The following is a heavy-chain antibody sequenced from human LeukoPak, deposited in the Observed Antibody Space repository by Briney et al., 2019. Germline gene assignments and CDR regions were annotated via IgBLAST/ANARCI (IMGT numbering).Heavy chain of an antibody. CDR1: GGSISSYNW. Sequence: PSETLSLTCAVSGGSISSYNWWSWVRQPPGKGLEWIGEIYHSGSTNYTPSLKSRVTISVDKSQNQFSLKLSSVTDADTAVYYCARRSLSGYYFFDYWGQGTLVSVSS. V-gene: IGHV4-4*02. D-gene: IGHD3-22*01. J-gene: IGHJ4*02. CDR2: IYHSGST. CDR3: ARRSLSGYYFFDY.